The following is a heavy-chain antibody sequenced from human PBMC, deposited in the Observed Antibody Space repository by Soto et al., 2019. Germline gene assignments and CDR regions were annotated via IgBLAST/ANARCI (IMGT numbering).Heavy chain of an antibody. CDR2: ISYDGSNK. Sequence: QVQLVESGGGVVQPGRSLRLSCAASGFTFSNYGMHWVRQAPGKGLEWVAVISYDGSNKYYADSVKGRFTISRDNSKNTLYLQMNSLRAEDTAVYYCAKSGKGDQWQVHYWGQGTLVTVSS. V-gene: IGHV3-30*18. D-gene: IGHD6-19*01. J-gene: IGHJ4*02. CDR1: GFTFSNYG. CDR3: AKSGKGDQWQVHY.